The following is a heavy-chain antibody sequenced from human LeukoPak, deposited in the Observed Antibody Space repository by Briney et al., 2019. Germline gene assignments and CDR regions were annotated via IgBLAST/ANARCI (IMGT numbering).Heavy chain of an antibody. CDR3: ARSPFWSGYYTTYYFDY. D-gene: IGHD3-3*01. J-gene: IGHJ4*02. CDR2: MNPNSGNT. V-gene: IGHV1-8*01. CDR1: GYTFTSYD. Sequence: ASVKVSCKASGYTFTSYDINWVRQATGQGLEWMGWMNPNSGNTGYAQKFQGRVTVTRNTSISTAYMELGSLRSEDTAVYYCARSPFWSGYYTTYYFDYWGQGTLVTVSS.